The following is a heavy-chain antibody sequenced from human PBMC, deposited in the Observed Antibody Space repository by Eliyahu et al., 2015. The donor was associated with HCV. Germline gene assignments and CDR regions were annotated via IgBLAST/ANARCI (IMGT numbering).Heavy chain of an antibody. D-gene: IGHD2-21*02. J-gene: IGHJ6*02. Sequence: QVQLVXSGAEVKKPXSSVKVXCKASGGTXXSYAISWXRQAPGQGLEWMGGIIPIFGTANYAQKFQGRVTITADESTSTAYMELSSLRSEDTAVYYCARLNCGGDCYPGGVWGQGTTVTVSS. CDR2: IIPIFGTA. V-gene: IGHV1-69*01. CDR3: ARLNCGGDCYPGGV. CDR1: GGTXXSYA.